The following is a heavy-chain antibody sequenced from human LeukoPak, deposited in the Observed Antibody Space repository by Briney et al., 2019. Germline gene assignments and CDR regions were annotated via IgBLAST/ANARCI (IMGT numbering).Heavy chain of an antibody. CDR2: IWYDGSNK. Sequence: GGSLRLPCAASGFTFSSYGMHWVRQAPGKGLEWVAVIWYDGSNKYYADSVKGRFTISRDNAKNSLYLQMNSLRAEDTAVYYCARPGRRGSYSDFDYWGQGTLVTVSS. CDR3: ARPGRRGSYSDFDY. J-gene: IGHJ4*02. D-gene: IGHD1-26*01. CDR1: GFTFSSYG. V-gene: IGHV3-33*03.